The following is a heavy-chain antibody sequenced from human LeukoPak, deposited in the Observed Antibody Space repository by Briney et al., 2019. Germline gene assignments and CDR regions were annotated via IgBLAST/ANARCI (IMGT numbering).Heavy chain of an antibody. V-gene: IGHV3-23*01. D-gene: IGHD3-10*01. CDR3: AKDETALWFGELSLYYFDY. CDR2: ISGSGGSR. J-gene: IGHJ4*02. Sequence: GGSLRPSCAASGFTFSSYGMSWVRQAAGKGLEWVSAISGSGGSRDYADSVKGRFTISRDNSKNTLYLQMNSLRAEDTAVYYCAKDETALWFGELSLYYFDYWGQGTLVTVSS. CDR1: GFTFSSYG.